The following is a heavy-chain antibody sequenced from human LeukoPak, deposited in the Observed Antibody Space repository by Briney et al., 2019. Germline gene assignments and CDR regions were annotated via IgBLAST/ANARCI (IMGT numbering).Heavy chain of an antibody. V-gene: IGHV4-39*07. D-gene: IGHD6-19*01. CDR2: IYYSGST. CDR3: ARDREGVAVAGKFSY. CDR1: GGSISSSSYY. J-gene: IGHJ4*02. Sequence: SETLSLTCTVSGGSISSSSYYWGWIRQPPGKGLEWIGSIYYSGSTYYNPSLKSRVTISVDTSKNQFSLKLSSVTAADTALYYCARDREGVAVAGKFSYWGQGTLVTVSS.